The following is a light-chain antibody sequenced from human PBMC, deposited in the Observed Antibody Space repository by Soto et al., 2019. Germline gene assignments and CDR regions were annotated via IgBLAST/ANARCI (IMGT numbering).Light chain of an antibody. V-gene: IGLV2-14*01. CDR1: SSDIGGYNY. Sequence: QSALTQPASVSGSPGQSITISCTGTSSDIGGYNYVSWYQQHPGKAPKLMIYDVINRPSGVSNRFSGSKSGSTASLTISGLQAEDEADYYCSSYTTSSTGVFGGGTKLTVL. CDR3: SSYTTSSTGV. CDR2: DVI. J-gene: IGLJ3*02.